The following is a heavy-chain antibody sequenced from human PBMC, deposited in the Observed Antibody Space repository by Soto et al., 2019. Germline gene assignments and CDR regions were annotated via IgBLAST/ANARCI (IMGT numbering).Heavy chain of an antibody. V-gene: IGHV1-46*01. D-gene: IGHD1-26*01. CDR1: GYTFSNYY. Sequence: ASVKVSCKASGYTFSNYYMHWVRQAPGQGLEWMGIINPSGGSTTYAQKFEGRVTMTRDTSTSIVYMELSSLRSEDTAVYYCARRGKLLEAGNSLHKNWFDPWGQGTLVTVSS. CDR3: ARRGKLLEAGNSLHKNWFDP. CDR2: INPSGGST. J-gene: IGHJ5*02.